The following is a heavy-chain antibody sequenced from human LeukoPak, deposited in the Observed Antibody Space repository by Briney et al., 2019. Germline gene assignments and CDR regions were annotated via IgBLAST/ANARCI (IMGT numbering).Heavy chain of an antibody. CDR2: INHSGST. Sequence: PSETLSLTCAVYGGSFSGYYWSWIRQPPGKGLEWIGVINHSGSTNYNPSLKSRVTISVDTSKNQFSLKLSSVTAADTAVYYCARGRGSSGWGDYWGQGTLVTVSS. CDR1: GGSFSGYY. V-gene: IGHV4-34*01. J-gene: IGHJ4*02. D-gene: IGHD6-19*01. CDR3: ARGRGSSGWGDY.